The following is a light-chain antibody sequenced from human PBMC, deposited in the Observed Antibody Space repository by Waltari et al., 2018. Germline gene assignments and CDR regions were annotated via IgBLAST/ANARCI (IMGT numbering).Light chain of an antibody. CDR1: QSVLYSSNNKNY. CDR3: QQYYSTPFT. J-gene: IGKJ4*01. Sequence: DIVMTQSPDSLAVSLGERATINCQSSQSVLYSSNNKNYLAWYLQKPGQPPKLLIYWASTRESGVPDRFSGSGSGTDFTLTISSLQAEDVAVYYCQQYYSTPFTFGGGTKVEIK. CDR2: WAS. V-gene: IGKV4-1*01.